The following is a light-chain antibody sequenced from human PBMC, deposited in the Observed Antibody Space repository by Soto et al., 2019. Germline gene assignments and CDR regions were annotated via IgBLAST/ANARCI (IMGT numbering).Light chain of an antibody. Sequence: TQSPGTLSLPPGERATLSCRASQSVSNNYLAWYQQKPGQAPRLLIYGASNRATGIPDRFRGSGSGTEFTLTISSLRSEDSAIYYCQQYFEWPPMTFGQGTKVDIK. CDR3: QQYFEWPPMT. J-gene: IGKJ1*01. CDR2: GAS. CDR1: QSVSNN. V-gene: IGKV3D-15*01.